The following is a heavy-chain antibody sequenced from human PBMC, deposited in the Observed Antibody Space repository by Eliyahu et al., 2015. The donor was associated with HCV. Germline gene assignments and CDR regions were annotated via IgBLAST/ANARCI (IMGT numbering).Heavy chain of an antibody. J-gene: IGHJ4*02. CDR2: IYWDDDK. CDR1: GFSLSTSGVG. Sequence: QITLKESGPTLVKPTQTLTLTCTFSGFSLSTSGVGVGWIRQPPGKALEWLALIYWDDDKRYSPSLKSRLTITKDTSKNQVVLTMTNMDPVDTATYYCAHTQRITMVRGVMSFDYWGQGTLVTVSS. D-gene: IGHD3-10*01. V-gene: IGHV2-5*02. CDR3: AHTQRITMVRGVMSFDY.